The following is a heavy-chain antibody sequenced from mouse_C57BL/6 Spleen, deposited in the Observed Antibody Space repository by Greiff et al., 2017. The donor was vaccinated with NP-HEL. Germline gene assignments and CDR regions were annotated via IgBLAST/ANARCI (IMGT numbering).Heavy chain of an antibody. CDR2: IHPNSGST. CDR3: ARSGGNYEYFDY. J-gene: IGHJ2*01. V-gene: IGHV1-64*01. Sequence: QVQLQEPGAELVKPGASVKLSCKASGYTFTSYWMHWVKQRPGQGLEWIGMIHPNSGSTNYNEKFKSKATLTVDKSSSTAYMQLSSLTSEDSAVYYCARSGGNYEYFDYWGQGTTLTVSS. CDR1: GYTFTSYW. D-gene: IGHD2-1*01.